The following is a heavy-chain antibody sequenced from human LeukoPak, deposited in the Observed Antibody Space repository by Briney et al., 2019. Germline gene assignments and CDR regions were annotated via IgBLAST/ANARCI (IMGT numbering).Heavy chain of an antibody. Sequence: GGSLRLSCAASGFTFSSYGMSWVRQAPGKGLEWVSAISGSGGSTDYADSVKGRFTISRDNSKNTLYLQMNSLRAEDTAVYYCAKDFPQVPQDYYDSICYFDYWGQGTLVTVSS. V-gene: IGHV3-23*01. D-gene: IGHD3-22*01. CDR1: GFTFSSYG. CDR2: ISGSGGST. CDR3: AKDFPQVPQDYYDSICYFDY. J-gene: IGHJ4*02.